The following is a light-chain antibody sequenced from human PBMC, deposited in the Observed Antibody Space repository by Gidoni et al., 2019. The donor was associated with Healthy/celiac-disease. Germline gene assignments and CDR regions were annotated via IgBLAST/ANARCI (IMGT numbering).Light chain of an antibody. Sequence: EIVLIQSPATLSLSPGERATLSCRASQSVSSYLAWYQQKPGQAPRLLIYDASNRATGIPARFSGSGSGTDFTLTISSLEPEDFAVYYCQQRSNWPRLTFXGXTKVEIK. CDR3: QQRSNWPRLT. CDR1: QSVSSY. V-gene: IGKV3-11*01. J-gene: IGKJ4*01. CDR2: DAS.